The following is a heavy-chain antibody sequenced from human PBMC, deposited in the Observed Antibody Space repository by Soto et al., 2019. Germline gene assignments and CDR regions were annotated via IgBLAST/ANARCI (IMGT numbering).Heavy chain of an antibody. V-gene: IGHV3-74*01. CDR2: INSDGSST. D-gene: IGHD6-13*01. J-gene: IGHJ4*02. Sequence: GGSLRLSCAASGFTFSSYWMHWVRQAPGKGLVWVSRINSDGSSTSYADSVKGRFTISRDNAKNTLYLQMNSLRAEDTAVYYCAIVLYSRSWDDYFDYWGQGTLVTLSS. CDR1: GFTFSSYW. CDR3: AIVLYSRSWDDYFDY.